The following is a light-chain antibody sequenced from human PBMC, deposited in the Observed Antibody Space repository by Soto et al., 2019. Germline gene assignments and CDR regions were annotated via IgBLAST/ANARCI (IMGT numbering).Light chain of an antibody. Sequence: QSALTQPASVSGSPGQSITISCTGTSSNVGSYKLVSWYQQHPGKAPKLMIFEVNKRPSGVSNRFSGSKSGNTASLTISGLQAEDEADYYCSSYVNYNTFVVFGGGTKVTVL. V-gene: IGLV2-14*02. CDR3: SSYVNYNTFVV. CDR2: EVN. J-gene: IGLJ2*01. CDR1: SSNVGSYKL.